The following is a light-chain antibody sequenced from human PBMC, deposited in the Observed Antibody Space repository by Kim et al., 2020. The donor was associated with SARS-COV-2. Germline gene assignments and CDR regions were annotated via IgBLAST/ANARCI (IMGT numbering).Light chain of an antibody. V-gene: IGKV1-5*01. CDR1: QSISSW. CDR2: DAS. Sequence: DIQMTQSPSTLSASVGDRVTITCRASQSISSWLAWYQQKPGKAPKLLIYDASSLESGVPSRFSGSGSGTEFTLTISSLQPDDFATYYCQQYNSYPLTLGGGTKVEI. CDR3: QQYNSYPLT. J-gene: IGKJ4*01.